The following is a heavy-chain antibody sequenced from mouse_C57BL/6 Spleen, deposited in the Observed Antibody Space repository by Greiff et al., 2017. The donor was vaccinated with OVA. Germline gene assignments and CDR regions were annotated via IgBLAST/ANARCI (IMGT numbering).Heavy chain of an antibody. Sequence: VQLQQSGPELVKPGASVKISCKASGYAFSSSWMNWVKQRPGKGLEWIGRIYPGDGDTNYNGKFKGKATLTADKSSSTAYMQLSSLTSEDSAVYFCARDYGSREYFDYWGQGTTLTVSS. CDR1: GYAFSSSW. J-gene: IGHJ2*01. CDR2: IYPGDGDT. D-gene: IGHD1-1*01. V-gene: IGHV1-82*01. CDR3: ARDYGSREYFDY.